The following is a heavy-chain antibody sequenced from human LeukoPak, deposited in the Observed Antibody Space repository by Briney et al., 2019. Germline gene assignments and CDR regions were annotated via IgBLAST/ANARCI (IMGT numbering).Heavy chain of an antibody. CDR1: GFTFSSYE. J-gene: IGHJ3*02. CDR3: ARAAYSYGYGFGAFDI. V-gene: IGHV3-48*03. Sequence: GGSLRLSCAASGFTFSSYEMNWVRQAPGKGLEWVSYISSSGSTIYYADSVKGRFTISRDNAKNSLYLQMNSLRAEDTAVYYCARAAYSYGYGFGAFDIWGQGTMVTVSS. D-gene: IGHD5-18*01. CDR2: ISSSGSTI.